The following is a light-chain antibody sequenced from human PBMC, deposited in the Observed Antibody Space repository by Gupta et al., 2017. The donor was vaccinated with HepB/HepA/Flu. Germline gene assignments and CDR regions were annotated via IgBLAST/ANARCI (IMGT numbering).Light chain of an antibody. CDR3: SSYTRSSTRV. J-gene: IGLJ3*02. V-gene: IGLV2-14*03. CDR2: DVT. CDR1: GSDIGAYNY. Sequence: QSALTQTASVAGSLGPSITISCAGTGSDIGAYNYVSWHQQLPGKVPKVIIYDVTIRHSGVSNRFSGSKSGYTASLTISGLQAEDEADYYCSSYTRSSTRVFGGGTKLTVL.